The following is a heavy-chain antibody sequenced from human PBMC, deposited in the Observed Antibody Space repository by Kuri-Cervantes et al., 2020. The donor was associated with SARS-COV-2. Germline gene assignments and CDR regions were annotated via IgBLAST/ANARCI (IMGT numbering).Heavy chain of an antibody. V-gene: IGHV4-39*01. CDR2: IYYTGST. Sequence: SETLSLTCSVSGGSISSGDYYWSWIRQPPGKGLEWIGSIYYTGSTYYNPSLESRVTISVDTSKNQFSLKLTSVTAADTAVYYCARRSYYDFFTGYYIPFYMGVWGKGTTVTVSS. CDR3: ARRSYYDFFTGYYIPFYMGV. J-gene: IGHJ6*03. D-gene: IGHD3-9*01. CDR1: GGSISSGDYY.